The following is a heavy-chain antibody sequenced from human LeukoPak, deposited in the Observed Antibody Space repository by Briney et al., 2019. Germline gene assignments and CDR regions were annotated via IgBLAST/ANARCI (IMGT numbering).Heavy chain of an antibody. CDR2: INSDGSST. J-gene: IGHJ4*02. CDR1: GFTFSSYW. V-gene: IGHV3-74*01. CDR3: ARGGTYSRSPLDY. D-gene: IGHD6-13*01. Sequence: GGSLRLSCAASGFTFSSYWMHWVRQAPGKGLVWVSRINSDGSSTSYADSVKGRFTISRDNAKNTLYLEMNSLRAEDTAVYYCARGGTYSRSPLDYWGQGTLVTVSS.